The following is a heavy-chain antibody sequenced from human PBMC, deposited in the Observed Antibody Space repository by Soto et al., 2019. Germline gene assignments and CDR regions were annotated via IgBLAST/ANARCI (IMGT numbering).Heavy chain of an antibody. V-gene: IGHV4-4*07. CDR1: GGSLSKYY. D-gene: IGHD3-3*01. Sequence: PSETLSLTCIVSGGSLSKYYWSWIRQPAVKGLEWIGRISTSGHVVSKASLRSRLTMSVDTSKNHFSLKLTSVTAADTAVYYCARDKLEVWSIYTLALEYWGQGAMGT. CDR2: ISTSGHV. CDR3: ARDKLEVWSIYTLALEY. J-gene: IGHJ4*02.